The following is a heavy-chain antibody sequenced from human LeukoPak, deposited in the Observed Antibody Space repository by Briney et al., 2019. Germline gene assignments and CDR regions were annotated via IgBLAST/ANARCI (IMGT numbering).Heavy chain of an antibody. D-gene: IGHD2-2*01. J-gene: IGHJ4*02. Sequence: GGSLRLSCAVSGFTVSNNHLTWVRQAPVKGLECVSNIYGTGTTYYADSVKGRVSISRDNAKNTVYLQMNSLRAEDTAVYYCAKSYQLLLYYFDYWGQGTLVTVSS. CDR3: AKSYQLLLYYFDY. CDR2: IYGTGTT. CDR1: GFTVSNNH. V-gene: IGHV3-66*01.